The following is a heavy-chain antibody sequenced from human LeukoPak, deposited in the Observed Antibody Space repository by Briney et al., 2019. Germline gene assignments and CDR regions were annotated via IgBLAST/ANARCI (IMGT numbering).Heavy chain of an antibody. CDR1: GGSISSYY. V-gene: IGHV4-4*07. CDR3: ARVILGSSCYVGGSYYYYYMDV. Sequence: SETLSLTCTVSGGSISSYYWSWIRQPAGKGLEWIGRIYTSGSTNYNPSLKSRVTMSVDTSKNQFSLKLSSVTAADTAVYYCARVILGSSCYVGGSYYYYYMDVWGKGTTVTVSS. D-gene: IGHD2-2*01. CDR2: IYTSGST. J-gene: IGHJ6*03.